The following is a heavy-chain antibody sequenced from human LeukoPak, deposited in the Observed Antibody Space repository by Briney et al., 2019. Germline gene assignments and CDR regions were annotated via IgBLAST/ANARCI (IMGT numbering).Heavy chain of an antibody. CDR3: ARGAYCSSTSCPTGYYGMDV. J-gene: IGHJ6*02. V-gene: IGHV3-48*03. CDR2: ISISGSTI. CDR1: GFTFSSYE. D-gene: IGHD2-2*01. Sequence: GGSLRLSCAASGFTFSSYEMNWVRQAPGKGLEWVSYISISGSTIYYADSVKGRFTISRDNAKNSLYLQMNSLRAEDTAVYYCARGAYCSSTSCPTGYYGMDVWGQGTTVTVSS.